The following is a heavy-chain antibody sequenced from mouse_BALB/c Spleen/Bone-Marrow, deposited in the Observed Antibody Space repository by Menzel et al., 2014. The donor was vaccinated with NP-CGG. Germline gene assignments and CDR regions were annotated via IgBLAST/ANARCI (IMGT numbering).Heavy chain of an antibody. V-gene: IGHV1-54*03. CDR1: GYAFTNYL. CDR2: INPGSGGT. D-gene: IGHD3-3*01. Sequence: QVQLQQPGAELVRPGTSVKVSCKASGYAFTNYLIEWVKQRPGQGLEWIGVINPGSGGTNYNEKFKGKATLTADKSSSTAYMQLSSLTSDDSAVYFCAGRDDAMDYWGQGTSVTVSS. J-gene: IGHJ4*01. CDR3: AGRDDAMDY.